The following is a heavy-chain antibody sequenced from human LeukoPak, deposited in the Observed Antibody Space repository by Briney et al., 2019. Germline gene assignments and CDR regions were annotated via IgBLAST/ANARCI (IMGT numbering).Heavy chain of an antibody. Sequence: PGGSLRLSCAASGFTFSSYEMNWVRQAPGKGPEWVSAIRGGGTREFYADSVKGRFRISRDNSKDTLFLQMNSLRAEDTAVYYCARDPNGDYIGAFDMWGPGTMVTVSS. J-gene: IGHJ3*02. CDR2: IRGGGTRE. CDR1: GFTFSSYE. V-gene: IGHV3-23*01. D-gene: IGHD4-17*01. CDR3: ARDPNGDYIGAFDM.